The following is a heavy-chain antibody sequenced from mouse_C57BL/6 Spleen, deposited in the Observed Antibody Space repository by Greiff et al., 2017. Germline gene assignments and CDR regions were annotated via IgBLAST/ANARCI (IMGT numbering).Heavy chain of an antibody. CDR3: ARDYDSSYWFAY. Sequence: DVQLQESGPGLVKPSQSLSLTCSVTGYSITSGYYWNWIRQFPGNKLEWMGYISYDGSNNYNPSLKNRISITRDTSKNQFFLKLNSVTTEDTATYYCARDYDSSYWFAYWGQGTLVTVSA. CDR2: ISYDGSN. V-gene: IGHV3-6*01. D-gene: IGHD1-1*01. J-gene: IGHJ3*01. CDR1: GYSITSGYY.